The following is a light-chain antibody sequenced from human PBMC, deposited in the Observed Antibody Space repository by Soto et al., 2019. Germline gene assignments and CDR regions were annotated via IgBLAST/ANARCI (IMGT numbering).Light chain of an antibody. Sequence: QSALTQPRSVSGSPGQSVTISCTGTSSDVCGYNDVSWYQEHPGKAPKRMLYDVSKRPSGVPDRFSGSKAGNTASLTISGLQAEDEADDYCCSYAGSYTWVFGGGTKLTVL. CDR3: CSYAGSYTWV. CDR1: SSDVCGYND. CDR2: DVS. J-gene: IGLJ3*02. V-gene: IGLV2-11*01.